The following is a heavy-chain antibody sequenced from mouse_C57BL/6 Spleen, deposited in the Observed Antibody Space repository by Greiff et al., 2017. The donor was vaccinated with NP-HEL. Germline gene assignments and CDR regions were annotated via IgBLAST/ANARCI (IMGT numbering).Heavy chain of an antibody. D-gene: IGHD1-1*01. CDR3: ARSHYYGSSYVLAMDY. CDR1: GYPFTSYW. V-gene: IGHV1-53*01. CDR2: INPSNGGT. Sequence: QVQLQQPGTELVKPGASVKLSCKASGYPFTSYWMHWLKRRPGQGLEWIGNINPSNGGTNYNEKFKSKATLTVDKSSSTAYMQLSSLTSEDSAVYYCARSHYYGSSYVLAMDYWGQGTSVTVSS. J-gene: IGHJ4*01.